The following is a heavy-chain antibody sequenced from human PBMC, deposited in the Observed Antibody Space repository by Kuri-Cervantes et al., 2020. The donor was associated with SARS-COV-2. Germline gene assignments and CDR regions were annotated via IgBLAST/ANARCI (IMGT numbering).Heavy chain of an antibody. Sequence: GESLKISCAASGFTFDDYGMSWVRQAPGKGPEWVSGINWNGGSTGYADSVKGRFTISRDNAKNSLYLQMNSLRAEDTALYYCARGWRYYDSSGYYYYFDYWGQGTLVTVSS. CDR3: ARGWRYYDSSGYYYYFDY. D-gene: IGHD3-22*01. CDR2: INWNGGST. J-gene: IGHJ4*02. V-gene: IGHV3-20*04. CDR1: GFTFDDYG.